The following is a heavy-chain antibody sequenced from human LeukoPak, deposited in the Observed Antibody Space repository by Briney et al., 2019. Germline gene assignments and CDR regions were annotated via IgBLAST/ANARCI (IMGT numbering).Heavy chain of an antibody. D-gene: IGHD6-13*01. Sequence: PSETLPLTCTVSGGSISSYYWSWIRQPPGKGLEWIGYIYYSGSTNYNPSLKSRVTISVDTSKNQFSLKLSSVTAADTAVYYCARCSKAGIAAAGSPYYYYGMDVWGQGTTVTVSS. J-gene: IGHJ6*02. CDR1: GGSISSYY. V-gene: IGHV4-59*01. CDR3: ARCSKAGIAAAGSPYYYYGMDV. CDR2: IYYSGST.